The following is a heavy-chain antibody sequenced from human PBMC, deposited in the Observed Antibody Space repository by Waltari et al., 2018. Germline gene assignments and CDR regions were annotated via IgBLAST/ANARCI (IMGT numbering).Heavy chain of an antibody. Sequence: ETHLVESGGGLVQPGGSLRLSCAASGFTFSRYWMTGVRKAPGKGLEWVANIRQDGSEKYYVDSVKGRFTISRDNAKNSLYLQMNSLKADDTAVYYCARSSSTEFDSWGQGTLVTVSS. CDR2: IRQDGSEK. D-gene: IGHD2-2*01. J-gene: IGHJ4*02. CDR1: GFTFSRYW. V-gene: IGHV3-7*01. CDR3: ARSSSTEFDS.